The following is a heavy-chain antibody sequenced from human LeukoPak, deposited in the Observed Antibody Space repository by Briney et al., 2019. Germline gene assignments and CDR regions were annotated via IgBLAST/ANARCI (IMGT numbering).Heavy chain of an antibody. CDR3: AADRGSDDAFDI. CDR1: GFTFTNYP. Sequence: SVKVSCKASGFTFTNYPMQWVRQARGQRLEWIGWIVVGSGNTNYAQKFQERVTITRDMSTSTAYMELSSLRSEDTAVYYCAADRGSDDAFDIWGQGTVVTVSS. V-gene: IGHV1-58*02. CDR2: IVVGSGNT. J-gene: IGHJ3*02. D-gene: IGHD6-25*01.